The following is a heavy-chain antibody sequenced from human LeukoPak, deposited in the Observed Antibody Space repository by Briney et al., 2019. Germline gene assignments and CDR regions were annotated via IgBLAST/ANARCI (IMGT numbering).Heavy chain of an antibody. CDR3: ALSADHGGNPLGY. J-gene: IGHJ4*02. V-gene: IGHV3-30*03. D-gene: IGHD4-23*01. Sequence: PGGSLRLSCAASGFTFSSYGMHWVRQAPGKGLEWVAVISYDGSNKYYADSVKGRFTISRDNSKNTLYLQMNSLRAEDTAVYYCALSADHGGNPLGYWGQGTLVTVSS. CDR1: GFTFSSYG. CDR2: ISYDGSNK.